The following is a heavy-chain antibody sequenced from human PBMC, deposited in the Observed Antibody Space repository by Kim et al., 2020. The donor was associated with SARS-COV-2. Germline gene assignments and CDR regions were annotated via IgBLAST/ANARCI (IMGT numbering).Heavy chain of an antibody. CDR1: GYTFTSYA. J-gene: IGHJ5*02. CDR2: INTNTGNP. CDR3: AREGQWLPNPGDNWFDP. V-gene: IGHV7-4-1*02. Sequence: ASVKVSCKASGYTFTSYAMNWVRQAPGQGLEWMGWINTNTGNPTYAQGFTGRFVFSLDTSVSTAYLQISSLKAEDTAVYYCAREGQWLPNPGDNWFDPWGQGTLVTVSS. D-gene: IGHD6-19*01.